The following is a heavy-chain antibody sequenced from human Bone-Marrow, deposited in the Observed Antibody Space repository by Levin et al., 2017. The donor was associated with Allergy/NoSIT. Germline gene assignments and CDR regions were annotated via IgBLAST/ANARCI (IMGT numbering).Heavy chain of an antibody. J-gene: IGHJ4*02. Sequence: AGESLKISCKTSGYRFTNYWIGWVRQLPGKGLEWMGIIYPDDSDTRYSPSFEGQVIISADKSINTAYLHWSSLRASDTAVYYWARPGVATVPLRIYYFGSWGQGTLVTVSS. D-gene: IGHD5-12*01. V-gene: IGHV5-51*01. CDR2: IYPDDSDT. CDR1: GYRFTNYW. CDR3: ARPGVATVPLRIYYFGS.